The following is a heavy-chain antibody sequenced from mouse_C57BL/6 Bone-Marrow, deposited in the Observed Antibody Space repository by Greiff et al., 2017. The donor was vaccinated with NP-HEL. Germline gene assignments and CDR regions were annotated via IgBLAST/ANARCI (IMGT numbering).Heavy chain of an antibody. CDR3: ARNYSNYVGYAMDY. D-gene: IGHD2-5*01. CDR1: GYTFTSYG. Sequence: QVQLQQSGAELARPGASVKLSCKASGYTFTSYGISWVKQRTGQGLEWIGEIYPRSGNTYYNEKFKGKATLTADKSSSTAYMELRSLTSEDSAVYFCARNYSNYVGYAMDYWGQGTSVTVSS. CDR2: IYPRSGNT. V-gene: IGHV1-81*01. J-gene: IGHJ4*01.